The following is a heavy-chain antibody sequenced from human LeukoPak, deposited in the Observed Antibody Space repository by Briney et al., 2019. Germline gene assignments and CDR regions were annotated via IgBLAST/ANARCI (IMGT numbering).Heavy chain of an antibody. Sequence: GGSLRLSCAASGFTFSSYWMSWVRQAPGKGLEWVANIKQDGSEKYYVDSVKGRFTISRDNSKNTLYLQMNSLRAEDTAVYYCARAHTHPDYYDSSGDDAFDIWGQGTMVTVSS. J-gene: IGHJ3*02. D-gene: IGHD3-22*01. CDR2: IKQDGSEK. V-gene: IGHV3-7*01. CDR3: ARAHTHPDYYDSSGDDAFDI. CDR1: GFTFSSYW.